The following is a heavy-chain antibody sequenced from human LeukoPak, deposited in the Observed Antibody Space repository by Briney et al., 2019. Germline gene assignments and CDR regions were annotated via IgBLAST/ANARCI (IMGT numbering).Heavy chain of an antibody. D-gene: IGHD3-10*01. J-gene: IGHJ4*02. V-gene: IGHV1-18*01. CDR1: GYTFTSYG. CDR2: ISAYNGNT. Sequence: GASVKVSCKASGYTFTSYGISWVRQAPGQGLEWMGWISAYNGNTNYAQKLQGRVTMTTDTSTSTAHMELRSLRSDDTAVYYCARAKYYYGSGSYYPDYWGQGTLVTVSS. CDR3: ARAKYYYGSGSYYPDY.